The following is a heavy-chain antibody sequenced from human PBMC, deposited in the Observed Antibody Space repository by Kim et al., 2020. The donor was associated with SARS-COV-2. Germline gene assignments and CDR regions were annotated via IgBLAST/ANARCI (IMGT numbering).Heavy chain of an antibody. CDR2: INPNSGGT. CDR3: ARDPTRRGYVYYYGMDV. V-gene: IGHV1-2*02. CDR1: GYTFTGYY. J-gene: IGHJ6*02. Sequence: ASVKVSCKASGYTFTGYYMHWVRQAPGQGLEWMGWINPNSGGTNYAQKFQGRVTMTRDTSISTAYMELSRLRSDDTAVYYCARDPTRRGYVYYYGMDVWGQGTTVTVSS. D-gene: IGHD5-12*01.